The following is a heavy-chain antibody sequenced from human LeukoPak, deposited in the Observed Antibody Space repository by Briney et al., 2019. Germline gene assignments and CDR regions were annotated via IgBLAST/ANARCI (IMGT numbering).Heavy chain of an antibody. V-gene: IGHV3-23*01. J-gene: IGHJ3*02. Sequence: GVSLRLSCAASGFTFNTYAMRGVREAPGKGLEWASAISGSGSGGNTYYADSVKGRFTISRDNSKNTLYLQMNSLRAEDTALYYCAKDPNGDYVGGFDIWGQGTMVTVSS. D-gene: IGHD4-17*01. CDR3: AKDPNGDYVGGFDI. CDR1: GFTFNTYA. CDR2: ISGSGSGGNT.